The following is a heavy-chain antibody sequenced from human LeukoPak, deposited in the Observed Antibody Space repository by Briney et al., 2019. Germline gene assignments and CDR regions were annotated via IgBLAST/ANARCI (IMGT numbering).Heavy chain of an antibody. J-gene: IGHJ4*02. CDR2: SSTTGRTT. D-gene: IGHD2-2*01. CDR3: ARDPAFDY. CDR1: GFTLSDYD. Sequence: PGGSLRLSCAASGFTLSDYDMSWIHQVPGKGLEWLSYSSTTGRTTFYADSLKGRFTISRGNAKNSLFLQMNSLSAEDTALYYCARDPAFDYWGQGTLVTVSS. V-gene: IGHV3-11*01.